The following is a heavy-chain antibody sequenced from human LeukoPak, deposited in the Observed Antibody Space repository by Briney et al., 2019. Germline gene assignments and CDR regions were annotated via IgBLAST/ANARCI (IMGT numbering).Heavy chain of an antibody. CDR3: VSLRTGYYYYFHY. V-gene: IGHV1-18*01. CDR1: ASTLTSHG. Sequence: ASVKVSCKASASTLTSHGLSWVRQAPGQGLEWMGWISAYNGNTNYAQKLQGRVTMTTDTSTSTAYMELRSLRSDDTALYYCVSLRTGYYYYFHYWGQGTLVTVSS. D-gene: IGHD3-22*01. J-gene: IGHJ4*02. CDR2: ISAYNGNT.